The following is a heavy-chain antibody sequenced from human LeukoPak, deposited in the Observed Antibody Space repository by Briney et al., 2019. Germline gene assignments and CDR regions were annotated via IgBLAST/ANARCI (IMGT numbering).Heavy chain of an antibody. J-gene: IGHJ4*02. Sequence: SQTLSLTCTVSGGSISSGGYYWSWIRQHPGKGLEWIGYIYYSGSTYYNPSLKSRVTISVDTSKNQFSLNLSSVTAADTAVYYCARDGTYGDPFDYWGQGTLVTVSS. CDR1: GGSISSGGYY. CDR2: IYYSGST. V-gene: IGHV4-31*03. CDR3: ARDGTYGDPFDY. D-gene: IGHD4-17*01.